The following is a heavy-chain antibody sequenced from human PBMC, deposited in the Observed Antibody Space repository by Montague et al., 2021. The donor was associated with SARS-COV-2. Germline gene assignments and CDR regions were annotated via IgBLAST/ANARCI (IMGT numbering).Heavy chain of an antibody. CDR3: ARVGRQQLVRLSGMDV. V-gene: IGHV4-39*07. J-gene: IGHJ6*02. Sequence: SETLSLTCTVSGGSISSSSYYWGWIRESPGKGLEWIGSIYYSGSTYYNPSLKSRVTISVDTPKNQFSLKLSSVTAADTAVYYCARVGRQQLVRLSGMDVWGQGTTVTVSS. D-gene: IGHD6-13*01. CDR2: IYYSGST. CDR1: GGSISSSSYY.